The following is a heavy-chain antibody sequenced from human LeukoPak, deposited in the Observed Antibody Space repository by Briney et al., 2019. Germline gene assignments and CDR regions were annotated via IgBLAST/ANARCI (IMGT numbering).Heavy chain of an antibody. CDR1: GYTFTGYY. CDR3: ARDLYYGSGSLDY. CDR2: INPNSGGT. J-gene: IGHJ4*02. D-gene: IGHD3-10*01. V-gene: IGHV1-2*02. Sequence: ASVKVSCKASGYTFTGYYMHWVRQAPGQGLEWMGWINPNSGGTNYAQKFQGRVTMTRDTSNSTAYMELSRLTSDDTAVYYCARDLYYGSGSLDYWGQGTLVTVSS.